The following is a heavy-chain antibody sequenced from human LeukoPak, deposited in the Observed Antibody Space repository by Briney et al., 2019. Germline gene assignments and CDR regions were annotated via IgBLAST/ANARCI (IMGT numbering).Heavy chain of an antibody. CDR3: AKDRGHGIFEYYFDY. J-gene: IGHJ4*02. CDR1: GFTFSSYG. D-gene: IGHD3-3*01. Sequence: GGSLRLSCAASGFTFSSYGMHWVRQAPGKGLEWVAVISYDGSNKYYADSVKGRFTISRDNSKNTLYLQMNSLRAEDTAVYYCAKDRGHGIFEYYFDYWGQGTLVTVSS. V-gene: IGHV3-30*18. CDR2: ISYDGSNK.